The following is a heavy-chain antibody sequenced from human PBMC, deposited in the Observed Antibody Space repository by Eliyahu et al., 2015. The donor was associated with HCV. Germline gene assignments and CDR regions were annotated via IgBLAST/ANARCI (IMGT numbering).Heavy chain of an antibody. D-gene: IGHD3-10*01. CDR2: IRWNSETI. V-gene: IGHV3-9*01. J-gene: IGHJ5*01. Sequence: EVQLVESGGGLVQPGRSLRLSCAASGFTFDDYAMHWVRQAPGKGLGWVSGIRWNSETIGYADSVKGRFTIPRDNAKNSLYLQMNSLRAEDTALYYCAKEAASSGYNWFDSWGQGTLVTVSS. CDR1: GFTFDDYA. CDR3: AKEAASSGYNWFDS.